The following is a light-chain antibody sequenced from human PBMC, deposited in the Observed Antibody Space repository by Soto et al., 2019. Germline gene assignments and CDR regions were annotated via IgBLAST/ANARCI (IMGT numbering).Light chain of an antibody. CDR3: LQLNSYPRT. Sequence: IQLTQSPSSLSASVGDRVTITCRASQGISSYLAWYQQKPGKAPKLLIYAASTLQSGVPSRFSGSGSGTEFTLTISSLQPEDFATYYCLQLNSYPRTFGQGTRLEIK. J-gene: IGKJ5*01. CDR2: AAS. CDR1: QGISSY. V-gene: IGKV1-9*01.